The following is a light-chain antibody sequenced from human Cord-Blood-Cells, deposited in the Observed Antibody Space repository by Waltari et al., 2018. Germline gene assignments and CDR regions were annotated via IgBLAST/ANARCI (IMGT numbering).Light chain of an antibody. CDR3: QQYGSSPPLT. V-gene: IGKV3-20*01. CDR1: QRVSSSY. Sequence: EMVLTQSPGTLSLSPGERATLSCRASQRVSSSYLAWYQQKPGQAPRRLIYGASSRATGITDRFIGSGSETDFTLTISRLEPEDFAVYYCQQYGSSPPLTVGGGTKVEIK. CDR2: GAS. J-gene: IGKJ4*01.